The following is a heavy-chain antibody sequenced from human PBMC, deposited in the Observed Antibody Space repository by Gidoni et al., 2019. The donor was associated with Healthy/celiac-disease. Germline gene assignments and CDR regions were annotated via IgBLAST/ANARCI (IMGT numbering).Heavy chain of an antibody. D-gene: IGHD3-22*01. CDR2: ISGSGGST. V-gene: IGHV3-23*01. Sequence: EVQLLESGGGLVQPGGSLRLSCAASGFPFRSYAMSWVRQAPGKGLEWVSAISGSGGSTYYADSVKGRFTISRDNSKNTLYLQMNSLRAEDTAVYYCAKDLTYYYDSSGAFDIWGQGTMVTVSS. J-gene: IGHJ3*02. CDR3: AKDLTYYYDSSGAFDI. CDR1: GFPFRSYA.